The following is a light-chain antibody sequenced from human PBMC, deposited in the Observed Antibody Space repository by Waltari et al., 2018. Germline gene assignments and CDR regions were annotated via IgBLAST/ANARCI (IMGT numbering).Light chain of an antibody. J-gene: IGKJ4*01. CDR2: LGS. V-gene: IGKV2-28*01. CDR1: RSLLHSSGYNY. CDR3: MQALQSPLT. Sequence: DIVMTQSPLSLPVTPGEPASISCKSSRSLLHSSGYNYVDWYRQKPGQSPQLLVSLGSNRASGVPDRFSGRGSGTDFTLKISRVEAEDVGVYYCMQALQSPLTFGGGTKVEIK.